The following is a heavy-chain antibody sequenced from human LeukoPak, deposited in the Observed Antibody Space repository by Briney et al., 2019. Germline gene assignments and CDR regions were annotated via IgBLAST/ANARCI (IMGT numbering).Heavy chain of an antibody. CDR1: GFTFSSYG. J-gene: IGHJ6*02. Sequence: GGSLRLSCAASGFTFSSYGMHWVREAPDKGVEWGAVISYDGSKKYYADSVKGLFTISRDNSKNTLYLQINSLRAEHTAVYYCAKYMTTKFYCGMDVWGEETRVSVFS. D-gene: IGHD4-17*01. CDR3: AKYMTTKFYCGMDV. CDR2: ISYDGSKK. V-gene: IGHV3-30*18.